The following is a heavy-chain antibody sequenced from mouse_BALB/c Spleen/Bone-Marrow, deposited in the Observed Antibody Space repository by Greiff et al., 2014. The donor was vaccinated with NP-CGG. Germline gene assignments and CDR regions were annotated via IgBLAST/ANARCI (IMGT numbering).Heavy chain of an antibody. D-gene: IGHD2-4*01. CDR1: GFSFSNYG. J-gene: IGHJ3*01. CDR2: ISGDGRYT. CDR3: ARHAYYDQTEVSFVY. Sequence: KLMESGGGLVKSGGSLKLSCAASGFSFSNYGMSWVRQTPEKRLEWVATISGDGRYTFYSDSVKGRFTISRDNAKNNLYLQLSSLRSEDTALYYCARHAYYDQTEVSFVYWGQGTLVTVSA. V-gene: IGHV5-9-2*01.